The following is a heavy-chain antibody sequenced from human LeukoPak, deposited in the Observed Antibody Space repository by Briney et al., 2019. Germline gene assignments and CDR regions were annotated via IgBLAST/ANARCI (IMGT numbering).Heavy chain of an antibody. CDR1: DFTFMRHT. D-gene: IGHD2-15*01. J-gene: IGHJ5*02. Sequence: GGSLRLSCAASDFTFMRHTMSWVRQAPGKGLEWVSGISGAGGVSYYADSVKGRFTISRDNSKNTFYLKVTNLGVEDTATYYCAKDYRAVRGEIVVENWFDHWGRGTLVIVSS. CDR3: AKDYRAVRGEIVVENWFDH. CDR2: ISGAGGVS. V-gene: IGHV3-23*01.